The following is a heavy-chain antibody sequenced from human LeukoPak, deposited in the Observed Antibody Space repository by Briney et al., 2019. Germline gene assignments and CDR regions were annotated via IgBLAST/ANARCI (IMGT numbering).Heavy chain of an antibody. D-gene: IGHD6-25*01. CDR2: INHSGST. J-gene: IGHJ4*02. V-gene: IGHV4-34*01. CDR3: ARGRLPDY. CDR1: GGSFSGYY. Sequence: SETLSLTCAVYGGSFSGYYWSWIRQPPGKGLEWIGEINHSGSTNYNPSLKSRVTISVDTSKNQFSLKLSSVTAADTAVYYCARGRLPDYWGQGTLVTVSS.